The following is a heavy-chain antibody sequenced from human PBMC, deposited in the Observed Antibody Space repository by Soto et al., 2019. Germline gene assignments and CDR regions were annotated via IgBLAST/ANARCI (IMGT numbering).Heavy chain of an antibody. D-gene: IGHD2-15*01. J-gene: IGHJ5*02. CDR3: AGGFGIVFPYNWFDP. Sequence: QVPLVESGGGVVQPGRSLRLSCAASGFTFSDYAMHWVRQAPGKGLEWVAVISYDGSNKYYADSVTGRFTISRDNSKITLFLQLNRLRPEDTGVYYCAGGFGIVFPYNWFDPCGQGTLVTVSS. V-gene: IGHV3-30-3*01. CDR2: ISYDGSNK. CDR1: GFTFSDYA.